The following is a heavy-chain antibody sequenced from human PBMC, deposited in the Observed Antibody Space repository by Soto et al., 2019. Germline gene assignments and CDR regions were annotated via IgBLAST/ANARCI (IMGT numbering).Heavy chain of an antibody. Sequence: QVQLQESGPGLVKPSETLSLTCTVSGGSISGSYWNWIRQPPGKGLEGIGNIDYSGNTYYEPSLTSRITISVDTSKNQFSLTLSSVTAADAAFYYCARDHMNYDDTVSDFEMWGQGTVVTVSA. CDR3: ARDHMNYDDTVSDFEM. CDR2: IDYSGNT. D-gene: IGHD3-22*01. J-gene: IGHJ3*02. V-gene: IGHV4-59*01. CDR1: GGSISGSY.